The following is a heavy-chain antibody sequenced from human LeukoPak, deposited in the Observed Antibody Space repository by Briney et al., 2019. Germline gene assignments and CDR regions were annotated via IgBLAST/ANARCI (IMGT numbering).Heavy chain of an antibody. D-gene: IGHD6-19*01. V-gene: IGHV3-33*01. CDR2: IWYDGSNK. J-gene: IGHJ4*02. CDR1: GFTFSSYG. Sequence: GRSLRLSCAASGFTFSSYGMHWVRQAPGKGPEWVAVIWYDGSNKYYADSVKGRFTISRDNSKNTLYLQMNSLRAEDTAVYYCARGPDSSGWYFDYWGQGTLVTVSS. CDR3: ARGPDSSGWYFDY.